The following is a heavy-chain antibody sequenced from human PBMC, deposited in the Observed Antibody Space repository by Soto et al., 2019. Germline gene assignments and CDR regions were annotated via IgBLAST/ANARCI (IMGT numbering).Heavy chain of an antibody. D-gene: IGHD4-17*01. V-gene: IGHV4-30-2*01. J-gene: IGHJ4*02. CDR1: GGSISSGGYS. CDR3: ARGDYGDGYFDY. Sequence: QLQLQEFGSGLVKPSQTLSLTCAVSGGSISSGGYSWSWIRQPPGKGLEWIGYIYHSGSTYYNPSLKSRVTISVDRSKNQFSLKLSSVTAADTAVYYCARGDYGDGYFDYWGQGTLVTVSS. CDR2: IYHSGST.